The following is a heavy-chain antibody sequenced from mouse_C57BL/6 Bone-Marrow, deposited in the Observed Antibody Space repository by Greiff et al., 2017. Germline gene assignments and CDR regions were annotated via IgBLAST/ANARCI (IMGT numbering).Heavy chain of an antibody. D-gene: IGHD1-1*01. CDR3: AKMGNYGSSYPYWYFDV. V-gene: IGHV2-5*01. CDR1: GFSLTSYG. J-gene: IGHJ1*03. Sequence: VQLQQSGPGLVQPSQSLSITCTVSGFSLTSYGVHWVRQSPGKGLEWLGVIWRGGSTDYNAAFMSRLSITKDNSKSPVFFKMNSLQADDTAIYYCAKMGNYGSSYPYWYFDVWGTGTTVTVSS. CDR2: IWRGGST.